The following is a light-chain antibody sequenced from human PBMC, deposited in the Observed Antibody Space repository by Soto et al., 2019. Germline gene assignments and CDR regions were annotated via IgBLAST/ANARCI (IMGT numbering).Light chain of an antibody. V-gene: IGKV3D-20*01. J-gene: IGKJ5*01. Sequence: IVLTQSPVTLSLSPGERATISCGASQSISRSFLAWYQHKPGLAPRFLIYDASSSVTGIPDRFSGSGSGTDFTLTISRLEPEDFAVYYCQQYGSSPITFGQGTRLEIK. CDR2: DAS. CDR3: QQYGSSPIT. CDR1: QSISRSF.